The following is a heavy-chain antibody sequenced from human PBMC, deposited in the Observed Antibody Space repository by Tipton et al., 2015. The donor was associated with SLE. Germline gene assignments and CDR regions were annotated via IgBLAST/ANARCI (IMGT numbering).Heavy chain of an antibody. Sequence: TLSLTCTVSGGSISSYYWSWIRQPPGKGLEWIGYIYTSGSTNYNPSLKSRVTISVDTSKNQFSPKLSSVTAADTAVYYCAREGLYYYGSGDDYYYYGMDVWGQGTTVTVSS. J-gene: IGHJ6*02. CDR3: AREGLYYYGSGDDYYYYGMDV. V-gene: IGHV4-4*09. CDR1: GGSISSYY. CDR2: IYTSGST. D-gene: IGHD3-10*01.